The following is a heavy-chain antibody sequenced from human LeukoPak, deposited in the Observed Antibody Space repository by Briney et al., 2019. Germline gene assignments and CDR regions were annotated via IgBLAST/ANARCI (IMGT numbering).Heavy chain of an antibody. J-gene: IGHJ4*02. CDR2: IYHSGST. D-gene: IGHD5-18*01. Sequence: PSETLSLTCTVSGYSISSVYYWGWIRQPPGKGLEWIGSIYHSGSTYYNPSLKSRVTISVDTSKNQFSLKLSSVTAADTAVYYCARDTGIQLWLHYSDYWGQGTLVTVSS. CDR3: ARDTGIQLWLHYSDY. CDR1: GYSISSVYY. V-gene: IGHV4-38-2*02.